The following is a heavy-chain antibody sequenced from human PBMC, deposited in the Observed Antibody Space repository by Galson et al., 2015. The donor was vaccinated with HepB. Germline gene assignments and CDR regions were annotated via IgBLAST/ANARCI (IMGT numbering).Heavy chain of an antibody. Sequence: SLRLSCAASGFTFRSYAMSWVRQAPGKGLEWVSAISGSGGSTYYADSVKGRFTISRDNSKNTLYLQMNSLRAEDTAVYYCAKETPELWLLEQYYFDYWGQGTLVTVSS. V-gene: IGHV3-23*01. J-gene: IGHJ4*02. CDR1: GFTFRSYA. D-gene: IGHD5-18*01. CDR3: AKETPELWLLEQYYFDY. CDR2: ISGSGGST.